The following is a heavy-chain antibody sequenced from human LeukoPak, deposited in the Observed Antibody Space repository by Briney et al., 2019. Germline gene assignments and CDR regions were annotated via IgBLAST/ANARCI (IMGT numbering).Heavy chain of an antibody. D-gene: IGHD3-10*01. CDR3: GVVRGVIRGLDY. CDR1: GYSISSGYY. Sequence: PSETLSLTCTVSGYSISSGYYWGWIRQPPGKGLEWIGSIYHSGSTYYNPSLKSRVTISVDTSKNQFSLKLSSVTAADTAVCYCGVVRGVIRGLDYWGQGTLVTVSS. V-gene: IGHV4-38-2*02. J-gene: IGHJ4*02. CDR2: IYHSGST.